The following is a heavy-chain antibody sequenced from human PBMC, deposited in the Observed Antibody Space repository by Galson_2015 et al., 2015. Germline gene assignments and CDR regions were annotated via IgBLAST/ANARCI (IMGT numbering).Heavy chain of an antibody. Sequence: SLRLSCAASAFAFSIYEMNWIRQAPGKGLEWVSYITSTGDTTYYADSVKGRFTVSRGNAKSSLFLQMNSLRAEDTALYYCAKTTVAAGSSWYMDAWGKGTTVTVSS. V-gene: IGHV3-48*03. CDR3: AKTTVAAGSSWYMDA. J-gene: IGHJ6*03. D-gene: IGHD4-23*01. CDR2: ITSTGDTT. CDR1: AFAFSIYE.